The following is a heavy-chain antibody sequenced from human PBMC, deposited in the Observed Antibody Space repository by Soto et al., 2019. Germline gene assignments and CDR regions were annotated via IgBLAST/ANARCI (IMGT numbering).Heavy chain of an antibody. V-gene: IGHV3-48*02. D-gene: IGHD3-3*01. CDR2: ISYDSDTI. CDR1: GFTFGTYS. J-gene: IGHJ6*02. CDR3: ARLYYDYV. Sequence: GGSLRLSCAGSGFTFGTYSMNWVRQAAGKGLEWIAYISYDSDTIQYADSVKGRFTISRDNAKNSLYLQMNSLRDEDTAVYYCARLYYDYVWCQGTTLSVSS.